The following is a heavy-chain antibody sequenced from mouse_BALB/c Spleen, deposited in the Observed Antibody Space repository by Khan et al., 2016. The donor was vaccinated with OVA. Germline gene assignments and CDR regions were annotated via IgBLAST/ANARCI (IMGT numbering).Heavy chain of an antibody. V-gene: IGHV1S135*01. CDR1: GYSFTTYY. J-gene: IGHJ3*01. CDR3: TSGGYVAWFTY. Sequence: VQLKQSGPELMKPGASGKISCKASGYSFTTYYIHWVKQSHGKSLEWIGYIDPFSGDTNYNQKFKGMATLTVDKSSSTAYIHLSNLTSEDSAVFCGTSGGYVAWFTYWGQGTLVTVSA. CDR2: IDPFSGDT. D-gene: IGHD2-2*01.